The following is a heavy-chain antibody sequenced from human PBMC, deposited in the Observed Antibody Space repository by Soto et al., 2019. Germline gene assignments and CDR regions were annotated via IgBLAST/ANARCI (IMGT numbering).Heavy chain of an antibody. CDR3: ARDPKTSGGQHWAFNYFDS. J-gene: IGHJ4*02. CDR1: GFSFSISP. V-gene: IGHV3-30-3*01. D-gene: IGHD7-27*01. Sequence: GGSLRLSCAASGFSFSISPMHWVRQAPGKGPEWVALISYDGTNKFYADSVKGRFTISRDNSKSTLYLQVDCLRPEDAAVYYCARDPKTSGGQHWAFNYFDSWGQGTLVTVSS. CDR2: ISYDGTNK.